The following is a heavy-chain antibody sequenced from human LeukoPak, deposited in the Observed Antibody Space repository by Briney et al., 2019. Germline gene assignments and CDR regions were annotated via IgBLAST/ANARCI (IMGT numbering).Heavy chain of an antibody. CDR2: ISGSGGST. V-gene: IGHV3-23*01. Sequence: GGSLRLPCAASGFTFSSYAMSWVRQAPGKGLEWVSAISGSGGSTYYADSVKGRFTISRDNSKNTLYLQMNSLRAEDTAVYYCAKPWVPERFGELSPFDYWGQGTLVTVSS. D-gene: IGHD3-10*01. CDR3: AKPWVPERFGELSPFDY. CDR1: GFTFSSYA. J-gene: IGHJ4*02.